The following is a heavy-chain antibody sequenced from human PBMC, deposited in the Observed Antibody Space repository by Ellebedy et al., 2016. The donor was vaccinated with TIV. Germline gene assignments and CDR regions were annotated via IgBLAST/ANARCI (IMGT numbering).Heavy chain of an antibody. J-gene: IGHJ4*02. V-gene: IGHV3-48*03. Sequence: GGSLRLSCAASGFTFSSYEMNWVRQAPGKGLEWVSYISSSGSTIYYADSVKGRFTISRDNAKNSLYLQMNSLRAEDTAVYYCSEGANQGVGNWGQGTLVTVSS. CDR1: GFTFSSYE. CDR2: ISSSGSTI. D-gene: IGHD1-26*01. CDR3: SEGANQGVGN.